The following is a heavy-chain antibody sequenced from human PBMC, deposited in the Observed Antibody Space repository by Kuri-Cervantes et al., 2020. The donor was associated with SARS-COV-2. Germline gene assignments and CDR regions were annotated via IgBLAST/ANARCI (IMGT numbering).Heavy chain of an antibody. Sequence: GESLKSSCAASGFTVSSNYMNWVRQAPGKGLEWVSSISSSSSYIYYADSVKGRFTISRDNAKNSLYLQMNSLRAEDTAVYYCARDHGDYYFDYWGQGTLVTVSS. CDR1: GFTVSSNY. CDR2: ISSSSSYI. D-gene: IGHD4-17*01. CDR3: ARDHGDYYFDY. J-gene: IGHJ4*02. V-gene: IGHV3-21*01.